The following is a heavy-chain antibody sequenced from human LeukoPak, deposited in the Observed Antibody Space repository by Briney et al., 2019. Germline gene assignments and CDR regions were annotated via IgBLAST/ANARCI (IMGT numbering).Heavy chain of an antibody. D-gene: IGHD2-21*01. V-gene: IGHV3-7*01. Sequence: GGSLRLSCTTSGITFSNSWMSWVRQAPGKGLEWVATIRPDGSEGYYADSVRGRFTISRDNSKNSFYLQMSSLSAEDTGVFYCARDVAYSAFDYWGQGTLVTVSS. CDR3: ARDVAYSAFDY. CDR1: GITFSNSW. J-gene: IGHJ4*02. CDR2: IRPDGSEG.